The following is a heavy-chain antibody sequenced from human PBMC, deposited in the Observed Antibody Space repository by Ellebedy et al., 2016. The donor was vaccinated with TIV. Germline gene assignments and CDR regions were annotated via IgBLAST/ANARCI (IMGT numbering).Heavy chain of an antibody. CDR3: ARRGSYGDYAVHINNRFDR. V-gene: IGHV3-7*01. Sequence: GESLKISCAASGFSFRSYWMSWVRQAPGTGLEWVANIRGDSVKYYVDSVKGRFAISRDNSDNSLYLQMDNRRVDDTAVYLCARRGSYGDYAVHINNRFDRWGQGTLVTVSS. CDR1: GFSFRSYW. J-gene: IGHJ5*02. CDR2: IRGDSVK. D-gene: IGHD4-17*01.